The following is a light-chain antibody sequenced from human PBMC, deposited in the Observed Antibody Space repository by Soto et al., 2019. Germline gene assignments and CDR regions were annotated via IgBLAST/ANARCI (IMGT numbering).Light chain of an antibody. Sequence: IHLTQSASSLSASVGYRFTITCRAGQGISSYLGWYQQKPGKAPKLLIYGASTLQSGVPSRFRGSGSGTDFTLTISSLQPEDFVTYYCQQLNKYPSTFGGGTKVDIK. CDR2: GAS. CDR3: QQLNKYPST. J-gene: IGKJ4*01. CDR1: QGISSY. V-gene: IGKV1-9*01.